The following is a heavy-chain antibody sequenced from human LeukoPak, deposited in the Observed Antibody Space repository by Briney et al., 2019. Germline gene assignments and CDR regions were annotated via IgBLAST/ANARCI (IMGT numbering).Heavy chain of an antibody. V-gene: IGHV3-30*02. Sequence: GGSLRLSCAASGFTFSSYWMHWVRQAPGKGLEWVAFIRYDGSNKYYADSVKGRFAISRDNSKNTLYLQMNSLRAEDMAVYYCAKDGIAAAGLNYFDYWGQGTLVTVSS. CDR1: GFTFSSYW. CDR2: IRYDGSNK. CDR3: AKDGIAAAGLNYFDY. J-gene: IGHJ4*02. D-gene: IGHD6-13*01.